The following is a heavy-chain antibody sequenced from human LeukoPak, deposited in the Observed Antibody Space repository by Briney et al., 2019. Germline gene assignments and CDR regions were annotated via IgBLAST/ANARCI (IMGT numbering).Heavy chain of an antibody. J-gene: IGHJ3*01. V-gene: IGHV4-59*08. CDR2: IYYSGSS. CDR1: GVSISSYY. D-gene: IGHD1-26*01. CDR3: AREPVV. Sequence: SETLSLTCTVSGVSISSYYWSWIRQPPGKGLEWIGYIYYSGSSNYNPSLKSRATISVDTSKNQFSLKLSSVTAADTAVYYCAREPVVWGQGTMVTVSS.